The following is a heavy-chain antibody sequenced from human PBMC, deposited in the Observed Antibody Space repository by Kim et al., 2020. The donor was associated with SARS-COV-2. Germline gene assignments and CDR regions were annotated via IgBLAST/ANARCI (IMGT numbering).Heavy chain of an antibody. CDR2: ISSSSSTI. V-gene: IGHV3-48*02. J-gene: IGHJ6*02. D-gene: IGHD3-16*02. CDR3: ARDQGFMITFGGVIVRDYYYGMDV. Sequence: GGSLRLSCAASGFTFSSYSMNWVRQAPGKGLEWVSYISSSSSTIYYADSVKCRFTISRDNAKNSLYLQMNSLRDENTAVYYCARDQGFMITFGGVIVRDYYYGMDVWGQGTTVTVSS. CDR1: GFTFSSYS.